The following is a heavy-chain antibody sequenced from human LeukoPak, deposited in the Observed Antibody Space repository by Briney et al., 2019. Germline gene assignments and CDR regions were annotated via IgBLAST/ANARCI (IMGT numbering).Heavy chain of an antibody. Sequence: GGSLRLSCAASGFTVSSNYMSWVRQAPGKGLEWVSYISSSGSTIYYADSVKGRFTISRDNAKNSLYLQMNSLRAEDTAVYYCARDGEVGYYFDYWGQGTLVTVSS. D-gene: IGHD3-16*01. J-gene: IGHJ4*02. CDR2: ISSSGSTI. CDR1: GFTVSSNY. CDR3: ARDGEVGYYFDY. V-gene: IGHV3-11*04.